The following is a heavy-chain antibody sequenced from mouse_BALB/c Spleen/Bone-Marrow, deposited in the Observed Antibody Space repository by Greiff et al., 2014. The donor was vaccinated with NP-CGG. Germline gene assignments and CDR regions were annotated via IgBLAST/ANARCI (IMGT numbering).Heavy chain of an antibody. J-gene: IGHJ4*01. CDR3: AREGAMISDYYAIDY. Sequence: EVNVVESGGGLVQPGGSRKLSCAASGFTFSSFGMHWVRQAPEKRLEWVAYISNGSSTIYYADTVKGRFTISRNNPKNTLFLQMTRLRSEDTAMYYCAREGAMISDYYAIDYWGQGTTVTVSS. V-gene: IGHV5-17*02. CDR2: ISNGSSTI. CDR1: GFTFSSFG. D-gene: IGHD2-4*01.